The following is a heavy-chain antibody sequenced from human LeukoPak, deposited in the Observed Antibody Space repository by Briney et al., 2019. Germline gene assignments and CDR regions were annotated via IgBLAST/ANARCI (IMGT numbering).Heavy chain of an antibody. J-gene: IGHJ5*02. CDR3: ARDGIAARPGGWFDP. CDR2: INPNSGGT. D-gene: IGHD6-6*01. CDR1: GYTFTGYY. Sequence: ASVKVSCKASGYTFTGYYMHWVRQAPGQGLEWMGWINPNSGGTNYAQKFQGRVTMTRDTSISTAYMELSRLRSDDTAVYYCARDGIAARPGGWFDPWGQGTLVTVSS. V-gene: IGHV1-2*02.